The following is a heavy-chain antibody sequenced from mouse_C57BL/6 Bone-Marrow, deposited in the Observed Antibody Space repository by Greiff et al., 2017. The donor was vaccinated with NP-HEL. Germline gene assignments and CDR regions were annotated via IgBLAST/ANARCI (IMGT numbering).Heavy chain of an antibody. CDR2: INSDGGST. J-gene: IGHJ2*01. D-gene: IGHD1-1*01. Sequence: EVKLVESGGGLVQPGESLKLSCESNEYEFPSHDMSWVRKTPEKRLELVAAINSDGGSTYSPDTMERRVIISRDNVKNNRYLQMSRLRSEDTALYYGARHITTIDIPGGGDWGKGTTLTVSS. CDR3: ARHITTIDIPGGGD. V-gene: IGHV5-2*01. CDR1: EYEFPSHD.